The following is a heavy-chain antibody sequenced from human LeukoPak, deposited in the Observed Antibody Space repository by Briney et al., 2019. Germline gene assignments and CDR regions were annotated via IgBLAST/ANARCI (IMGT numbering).Heavy chain of an antibody. J-gene: IGHJ4*02. D-gene: IGHD6-13*01. Sequence: SETLSLTCAVYGGSFTGYYWSWIRQSPGEGLEWIGEINRSGATNYNPSLKSRVTISVDTSKSQVSLRLRSVTAADTAVFYCASPNSSSWYYDYWGQGTLVTVSS. CDR2: INRSGAT. V-gene: IGHV4-34*01. CDR1: GGSFTGYY. CDR3: ASPNSSSWYYDY.